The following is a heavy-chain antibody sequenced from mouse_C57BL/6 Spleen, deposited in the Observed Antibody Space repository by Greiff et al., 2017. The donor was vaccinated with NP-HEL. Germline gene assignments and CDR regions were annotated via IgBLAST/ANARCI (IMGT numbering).Heavy chain of an antibody. CDR3: ARIGGNYGEDYAMDY. CDR1: GFSLSTFGMG. CDR2: IWSDDDK. D-gene: IGHD2-1*01. Sequence: QVTLNESGPGILQPSQTLSLTCSFSGFSLSTFGMGVGWIRQPSGQGLEWLAHIWSDDDKYYNPALKSRLTISKDHSQNQVFLKIANVDTADTATYYCARIGGNYGEDYAMDYWGQGTSVTVSS. J-gene: IGHJ4*01. V-gene: IGHV8-8*01.